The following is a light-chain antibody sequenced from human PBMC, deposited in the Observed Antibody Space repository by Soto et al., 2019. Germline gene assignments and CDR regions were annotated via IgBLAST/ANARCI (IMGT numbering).Light chain of an antibody. V-gene: IGKV3-20*01. CDR2: GAS. CDR1: QSISSPY. Sequence: EIVLTQSPGTLSLSPGERATLSCRASQSISSPYLAWYQQKPGQAPRLLIYGASSRATGIPDRFSGSGSGTDFTLTISRLEPEDFAVYYCQQYGSSPWTFGQGTKVDIK. CDR3: QQYGSSPWT. J-gene: IGKJ1*01.